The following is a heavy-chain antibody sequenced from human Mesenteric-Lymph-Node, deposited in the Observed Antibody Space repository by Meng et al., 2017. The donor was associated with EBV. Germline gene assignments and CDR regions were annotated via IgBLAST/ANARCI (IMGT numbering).Heavy chain of an antibody. CDR1: GGSFSDDY. CDR3: ARGPPTLTSYVYFDY. V-gene: IGHV4-34*01. CDR2: VNHAGTT. J-gene: IGHJ4*02. D-gene: IGHD4-17*01. Sequence: QLHQWQWVAVLLRPSGPLSLTCAFYGGSFSDDYWTWIRQPPGKGLEWIGEVNHAGTTIYNPSLKSRVTISVDTSKTQFSLNLRSVTAADTAVYYCARGPPTLTSYVYFDYWGQGILVTVSS.